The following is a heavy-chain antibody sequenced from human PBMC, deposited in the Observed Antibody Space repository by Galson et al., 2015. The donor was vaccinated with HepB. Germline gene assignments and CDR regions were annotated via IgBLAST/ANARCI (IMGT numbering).Heavy chain of an antibody. CDR1: GFDFNNYD. CDR2: NRYDENNK. V-gene: IGHV3-33*01. CDR3: ARANSSGWSPFDY. J-gene: IGHJ4*02. D-gene: IGHD6-19*01. Sequence: SLRLSCAASGFDFNNYDMHWVRQAPGKGLEWVAVNRYDENNKKYADSVKGRLTISRDNSKNTLYLQINSLRVDDTAVYYCARANSSGWSPFDYWGQGTLITVSS.